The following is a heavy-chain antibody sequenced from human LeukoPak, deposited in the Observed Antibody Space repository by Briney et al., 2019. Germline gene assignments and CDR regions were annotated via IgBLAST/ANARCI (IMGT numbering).Heavy chain of an antibody. CDR1: GGSISSSSYY. CDR2: IYYSGST. J-gene: IGHJ4*02. Sequence: SETLSLTCTVSGGSISSSSYYWGWIGQPPGKGLEWIGSIYYSGSTYYNPSLKSRVTISVDTSKNQFSLKLSSVTAADTAVYYCARGFEYSSAYYFDYWGQGTLVTVSS. V-gene: IGHV4-39*07. D-gene: IGHD6-19*01. CDR3: ARGFEYSSAYYFDY.